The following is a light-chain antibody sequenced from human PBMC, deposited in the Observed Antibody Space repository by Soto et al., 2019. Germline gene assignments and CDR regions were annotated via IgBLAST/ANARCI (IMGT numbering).Light chain of an antibody. Sequence: QAVVTQEPSFSVSPGGTVTLTCGLRSGSDSVSHYPRGYQQTPGQAPRTLVYSTNIRSFGGPDRVSGSILGNKAALTVTGAQEDGEYDYYCWLYLGTGTWVVGTGTKLAVL. V-gene: IGLV8-61*01. J-gene: IGLJ1*01. CDR1: SGSDSVSHY. CDR3: WLYLGTGTWV. CDR2: STN.